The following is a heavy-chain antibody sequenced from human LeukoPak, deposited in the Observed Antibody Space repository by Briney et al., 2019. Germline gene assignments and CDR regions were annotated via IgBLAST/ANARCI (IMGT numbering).Heavy chain of an antibody. CDR2: VSGSGGST. V-gene: IGHV3-23*01. Sequence: GGSLRLSCAASGFTFSSYAISWVRQAPERGLEWVSVVSGSGGSTYYADSVKGRFTISRDNSKNTLYLQMNSLRAEDTALYYCAKASPAGYWYFDLWGRGTLVTVSS. CDR1: GFTFSSYA. J-gene: IGHJ2*01. CDR3: AKASPAGYWYFDL.